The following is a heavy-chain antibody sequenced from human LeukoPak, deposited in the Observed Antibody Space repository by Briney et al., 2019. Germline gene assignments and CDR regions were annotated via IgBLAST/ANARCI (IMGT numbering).Heavy chain of an antibody. CDR3: ARGPRGGDGLYYFDY. D-gene: IGHD2-21*02. V-gene: IGHV1-46*01. Sequence: ASVKVSCKASGYTFTSYYMHWVRQAPGRGLEWMGIINPSGGSTNYAQNFQGRVTMTRDTSTTTVYMELSTLRSEDTAVYYCARGPRGGDGLYYFDYWGQGTLVTVSS. CDR2: INPSGGST. J-gene: IGHJ4*02. CDR1: GYTFTSYY.